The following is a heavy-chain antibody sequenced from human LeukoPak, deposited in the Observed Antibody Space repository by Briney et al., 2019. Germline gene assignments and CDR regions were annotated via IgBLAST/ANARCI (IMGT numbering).Heavy chain of an antibody. CDR2: ISYDGNNK. V-gene: IGHV3-30*04. CDR3: AKSVEMATIMSAFDY. CDR1: GFTFSIYA. Sequence: PGGSLRLSCAASGFTFSIYALHWVRQAPGKGLEWVAVISYDGNNKYYTDSVKVRFTISRDNSKNTLYLQMNSLRAEDSAVYYCAKSVEMATIMSAFDYWGQGTLVTVSS. J-gene: IGHJ4*02. D-gene: IGHD5-24*01.